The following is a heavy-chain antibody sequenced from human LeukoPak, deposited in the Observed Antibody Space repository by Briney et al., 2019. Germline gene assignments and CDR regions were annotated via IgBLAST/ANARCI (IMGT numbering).Heavy chain of an antibody. CDR2: IYYSGST. Sequence: SETLSLTCTVSGGSISSYYWSWIRQPPGKGLEWIGYIYYSGSTNYNPPLKCRVTISVDTSKNQFSLKLSSVTAADTAVYYCARQQLVPAFDYWGQGTLVTVSS. D-gene: IGHD6-13*01. CDR3: ARQQLVPAFDY. CDR1: GGSISSYY. V-gene: IGHV4-59*08. J-gene: IGHJ4*02.